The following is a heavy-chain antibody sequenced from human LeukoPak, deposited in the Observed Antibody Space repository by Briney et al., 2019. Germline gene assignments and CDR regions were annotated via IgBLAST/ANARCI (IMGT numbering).Heavy chain of an antibody. J-gene: IGHJ5*02. D-gene: IGHD3-22*01. CDR3: AREGLSGYYLNWFDP. Sequence: GGSLRLSCAASGFTFSSYAMSWVRQAPGKGLEWVSAFSGSGGSTYYADSVKGRFIISRDNSKNSLYLQMNSLRAEDTAVYYCAREGLSGYYLNWFDPWGQGTLVTISS. V-gene: IGHV3-23*01. CDR1: GFTFSSYA. CDR2: FSGSGGST.